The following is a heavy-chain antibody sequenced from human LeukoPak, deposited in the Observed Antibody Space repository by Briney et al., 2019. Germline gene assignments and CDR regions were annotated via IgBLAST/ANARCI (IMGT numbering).Heavy chain of an antibody. D-gene: IGHD6-6*01. J-gene: IGHJ4*02. CDR2: ISGSGITT. CDR3: AKTGLYSSSSRGYFDS. V-gene: IGHV3-23*01. Sequence: PGGSLRLSCAASGFTFRVYAMHWVRQTPGKGLEWVSSISGSGITTYYADSVKGRFTISRDNSKNTLYLQLSSLRAEDTAIYFCAKTGLYSSSSRGYFDSWGQGSLVTVSS. CDR1: GFTFRVYA.